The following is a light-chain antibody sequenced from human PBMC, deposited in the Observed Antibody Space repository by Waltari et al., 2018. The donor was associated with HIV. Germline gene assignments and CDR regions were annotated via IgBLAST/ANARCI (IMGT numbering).Light chain of an antibody. CDR2: DVS. CDR3: SSYTSSSTRV. V-gene: IGLV2-14*03. Sequence: QSALTQPASVSGSPGQSITISCTGTSSDVGGYNYVSWYQQHPGKAPKLMIYDVSNRPSGVSNRVSGSKSGNTASLTISWLQAEDEADYYCSSYTSSSTRVFGTGTKVTVL. J-gene: IGLJ1*01. CDR1: SSDVGGYNY.